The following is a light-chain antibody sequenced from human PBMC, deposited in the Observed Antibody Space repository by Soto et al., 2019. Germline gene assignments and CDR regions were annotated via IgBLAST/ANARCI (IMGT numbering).Light chain of an antibody. CDR2: DVS. CDR1: NSDVGGYNY. CDR3: ASYTRGSTLVV. Sequence: QSALTQPASVSGSPGQSITISCTGTNSDVGGYNYVSWYQQHPGKAPKLLIYDVSSRPSGLSNRFSGSKSGNTASLIISGLQAEDEADYYCASYTRGSTLVVFGGGTKVTVL. V-gene: IGLV2-14*03. J-gene: IGLJ3*02.